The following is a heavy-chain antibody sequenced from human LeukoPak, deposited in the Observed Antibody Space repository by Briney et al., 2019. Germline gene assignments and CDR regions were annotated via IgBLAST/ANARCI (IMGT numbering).Heavy chain of an antibody. CDR1: GFDFNTYA. CDR2: VLFDGSDQ. Sequence: QSGGSLRLSCAASGFDFNTYAMQWVRQAPGKGLEWLAVVLFDGSDQYYADSIQGRFTISRDNSQKKLFLQMDSLRLEDTAVYYCARASKPGWYDYYYMDVWGKGTTVTVSS. CDR3: ARASKPGWYDYYYMDV. D-gene: IGHD6-19*01. J-gene: IGHJ6*03. V-gene: IGHV3-30*04.